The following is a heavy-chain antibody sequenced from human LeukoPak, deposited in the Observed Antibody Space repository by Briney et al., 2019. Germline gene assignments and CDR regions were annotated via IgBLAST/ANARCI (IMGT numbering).Heavy chain of an antibody. V-gene: IGHV4-59*11. D-gene: IGHD2-15*01. CDR1: GGSISSHY. CDR2: ISNSGST. CDR3: GRDALVGYFSYYYMDV. J-gene: IGHJ6*03. Sequence: ASETLSLTCTVSGGSISSHYWTWIRQSPVKGLEWIGDISNSGSTSYNPSLKSRVTISIDTSKNQFSLKLSSVTAADTAVYYCGRDALVGYFSYYYMDVWGKGTAVTVSS.